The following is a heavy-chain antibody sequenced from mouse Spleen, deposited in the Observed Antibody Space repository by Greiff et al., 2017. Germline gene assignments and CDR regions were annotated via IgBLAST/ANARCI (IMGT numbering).Heavy chain of an antibody. J-gene: IGHJ4*01. CDR3: ARHGSRYYAMDY. V-gene: IGHV2-6-1*01. CDR1: GFSLTSYG. D-gene: IGHD1-1*01. Sequence: VKVEESGPGLVAPSQSLSITCTISGFSLTSYGVHWVRQPPGKGLEWLVVIWSDGSTTYNSALKSRLSISKDNSKSQVFLKMNSLQTDDTAMYYCARHGSRYYAMDYWGQGTSVTVSS. CDR2: IWSDGST.